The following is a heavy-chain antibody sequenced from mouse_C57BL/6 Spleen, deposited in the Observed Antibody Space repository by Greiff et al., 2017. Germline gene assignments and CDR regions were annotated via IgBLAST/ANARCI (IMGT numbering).Heavy chain of an antibody. CDR3: VRHRGSLWYFDV. J-gene: IGHJ1*03. V-gene: IGHV10-1*01. Sequence: EVKLEESGGGLVQPKGSLKLSCAASGFSFNTYAMNWVRQAPGKGLEWVARIRSKSNNYATYYADSVKDRFTISRDDSESMLYLQMNNLKTEDTAMYYCVRHRGSLWYFDVWGTGTTVTVSS. D-gene: IGHD1-1*02. CDR1: GFSFNTYA. CDR2: IRSKSNNYAT.